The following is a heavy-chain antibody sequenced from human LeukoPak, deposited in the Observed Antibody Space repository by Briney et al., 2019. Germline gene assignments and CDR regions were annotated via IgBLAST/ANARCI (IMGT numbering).Heavy chain of an antibody. D-gene: IGHD6-19*01. V-gene: IGHV3-48*04. Sequence: GGSLRLSCAASGFTFSSYSMNWVRQAPGKGLEWVSYISSSSSTIYYADSVKGRFTISRDNAKNSLYLQMSSLSAEDTAVYYCARGVSSGQPYYFDYWGQGTLVTVSS. CDR3: ARGVSSGQPYYFDY. CDR2: ISSSSSTI. J-gene: IGHJ4*02. CDR1: GFTFSSYS.